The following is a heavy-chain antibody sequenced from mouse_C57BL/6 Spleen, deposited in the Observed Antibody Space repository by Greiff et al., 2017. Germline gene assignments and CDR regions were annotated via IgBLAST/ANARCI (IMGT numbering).Heavy chain of an antibody. D-gene: IGHD2-5*01. V-gene: IGHV1-26*01. J-gene: IGHJ3*01. CDR1: GYTFTDYY. CDR2: INPNNGGT. CDR3: ARGAYYSNSAWFAY. Sequence: EVQLQQSGPELVKPGASVKISCKASGYTFTDYYMNWVKQSHGKSLEWIGDINPNNGGTSYNQKFKGKATLTVDKSSSTAYMELRSLTSEDSAVYYCARGAYYSNSAWFAYWGQGTLVTVSA.